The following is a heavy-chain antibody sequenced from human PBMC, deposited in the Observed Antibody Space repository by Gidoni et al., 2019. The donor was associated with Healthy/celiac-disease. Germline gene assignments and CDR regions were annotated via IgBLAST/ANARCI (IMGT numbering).Heavy chain of an antibody. V-gene: IGHV1-69*06. CDR1: GGTFSSYA. J-gene: IGHJ5*02. CDR3: ARDYYYDSSGYYWGWFDP. CDR2: IIPIFGTA. D-gene: IGHD3-22*01. Sequence: QVQLVQSGAEVKKPGSSVKVSCKASGGTFSSYAISWVRQAPGQGLEWMGGIIPIFGTANYAQKFQGRVTITADKSTSTAYMELSSLRSEDTAVYYCARDYYYDSSGYYWGWFDPWGQGTLVTVSS.